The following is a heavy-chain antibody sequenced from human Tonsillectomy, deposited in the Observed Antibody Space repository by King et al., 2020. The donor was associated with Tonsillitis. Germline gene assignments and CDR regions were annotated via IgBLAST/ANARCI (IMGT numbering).Heavy chain of an antibody. D-gene: IGHD3-16*01. V-gene: IGHV3-30*01. CDR1: GFTFSSYP. CDR3: ARGMIRGAPDYFDY. Sequence: VQLVESGGGVVQPGRSLRLSCAASGFTFSSYPMHWVRQAPGKGLEWVAVIAFDGKIQYYAGSVKGRFTISRDDSKNTLYLQMNTLSVEDTAVYYCARGMIRGAPDYFDYWGQGTLVTVSS. J-gene: IGHJ4*02. CDR2: IAFDGKIQ.